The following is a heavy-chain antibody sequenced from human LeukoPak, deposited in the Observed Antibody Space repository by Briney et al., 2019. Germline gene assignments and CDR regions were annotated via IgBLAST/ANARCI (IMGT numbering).Heavy chain of an antibody. D-gene: IGHD2-2*03. V-gene: IGHV3-48*02. J-gene: IGHJ6*02. CDR2: ISISSTTI. CDR3: ARELGYCSGTTCSVHYYGMDV. CDR1: GFTFTSYS. Sequence: GGPLTLSGAASGFTFTSYSRNWVRQAPGKGLEWVSYISISSTTIYYGDSVKGRFTVSRDNARNSVYLQMNSLRDEDTAVYYCARELGYCSGTTCSVHYYGMDVWGQGTTATVSS.